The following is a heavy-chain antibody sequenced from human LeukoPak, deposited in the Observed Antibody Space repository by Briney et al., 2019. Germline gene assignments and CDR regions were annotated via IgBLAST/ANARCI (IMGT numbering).Heavy chain of an antibody. Sequence: GGSLRLSCAASGFTFSNYWMHWVRQAPGKGLVWVSRINSDGSGTTYADSVRGRFTISRDNAKNTLYLQVNSLRAEDTAVYSCAXTEGTVAYXXXGQXTXVT. V-gene: IGHV3-74*01. J-gene: IGHJ4*02. CDR3: AXTEGTVAYXX. CDR2: INSDGSGT. D-gene: IGHD4-23*01. CDR1: GFTFSNYW.